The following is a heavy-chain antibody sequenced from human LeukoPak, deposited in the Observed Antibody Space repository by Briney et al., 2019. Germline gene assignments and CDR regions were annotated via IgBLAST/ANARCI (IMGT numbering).Heavy chain of an antibody. CDR3: AADFRLRGGSPFDY. CDR2: IIPIFGTA. CDR1: GGTFSSYA. Sequence: SVKVSCKASGGTFSSYAISWVRQAPGQGLEWMGGIIPIFGTANCAQKFQGRVTITADESTSTAYMELSSLRSEDTAVYYCAADFRLRGGSPFDYWGQGTLVTVSS. V-gene: IGHV1-69*13. J-gene: IGHJ4*02. D-gene: IGHD3-3*01.